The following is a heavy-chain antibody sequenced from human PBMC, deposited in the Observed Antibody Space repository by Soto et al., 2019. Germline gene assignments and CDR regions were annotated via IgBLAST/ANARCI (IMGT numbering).Heavy chain of an antibody. D-gene: IGHD6-6*01. Sequence: GSLRLSCAASGFTFSSYSMNWVRQAPGKGLEWVSSISSSRSYIYYADSVKGRFTISRDNAKNSLYLQMNSLRAEDTAVHYCARRYDSSSSFAFDIWGQGTMVTVSS. CDR2: ISSSRSYI. J-gene: IGHJ3*02. CDR3: ARRYDSSSSFAFDI. V-gene: IGHV3-21*01. CDR1: GFTFSSYS.